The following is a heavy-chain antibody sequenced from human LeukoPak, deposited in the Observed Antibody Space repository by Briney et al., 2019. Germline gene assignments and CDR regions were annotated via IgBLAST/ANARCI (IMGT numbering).Heavy chain of an antibody. D-gene: IGHD3-22*01. J-gene: IGHJ5*02. CDR1: GYTFTSYA. Sequence: ASVKVSCKASGYTFTSYAMHWVRQAPGQRLEWMGWINAGNGNTKYSQKFQGRVTITRDTSASTAYMELSSLRSEDTAVYYCAREGDTMIVVVPNPGGIYNWFDPWGQGTLVTVSS. V-gene: IGHV1-3*01. CDR2: INAGNGNT. CDR3: AREGDTMIVVVPNPGGIYNWFDP.